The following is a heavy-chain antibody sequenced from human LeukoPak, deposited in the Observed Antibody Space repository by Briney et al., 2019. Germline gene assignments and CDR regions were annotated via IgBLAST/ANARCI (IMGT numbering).Heavy chain of an antibody. CDR3: ARGVVVVPAATNWFDP. Sequence: PSQTLSLTRTVSGGPISSGDYYWRWIRQPPGKGLEWIGYIYYSGSTYYNPSLKSRVTISVDTSKNQFSLKLSSVTAADTAVYYCARGVVVVPAATNWFDPWGQGTLVTVSS. CDR1: GGPISSGDYY. V-gene: IGHV4-30-4*08. D-gene: IGHD2-2*01. CDR2: IYYSGST. J-gene: IGHJ5*02.